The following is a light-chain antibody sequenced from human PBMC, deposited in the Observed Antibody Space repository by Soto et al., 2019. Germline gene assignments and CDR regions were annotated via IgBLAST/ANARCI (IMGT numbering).Light chain of an antibody. Sequence: QSVLTQPPSVSGAPGQRVTISCTGSISNIGRGYDVHWYQQLPESAPRLLLSGDSNRPSGVPDRFSGSRSGTSASLAITGLQAEDEGDYYCQTFDSSLTISWVFGGGTQLTVL. V-gene: IGLV1-40*01. CDR3: QTFDSSLTISWV. CDR2: GDS. J-gene: IGLJ3*02. CDR1: ISNIGRGYD.